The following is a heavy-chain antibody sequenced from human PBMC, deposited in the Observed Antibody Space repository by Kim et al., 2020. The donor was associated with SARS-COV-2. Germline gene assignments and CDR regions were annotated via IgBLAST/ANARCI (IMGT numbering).Heavy chain of an antibody. J-gene: IGHJ6*02. D-gene: IGHD3-16*01. CDR1: GYSFTSYW. V-gene: IGHV5-51*01. Sequence: GESLKISCKGSGYSFTSYWIGWVRQMPGKGLEWMGIFYPGDSDTRYSPSFQGQVTISADKSISTAYLQWSSLKASDTAMYYCARHPAKGWLHQFGVIDVWGQGTTVTVSS. CDR3: ARHPAKGWLHQFGVIDV. CDR2: FYPGDSDT.